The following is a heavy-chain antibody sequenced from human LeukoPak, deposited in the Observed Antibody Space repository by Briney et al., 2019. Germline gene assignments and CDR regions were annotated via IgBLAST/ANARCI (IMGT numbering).Heavy chain of an antibody. CDR1: GFTFSSFS. V-gene: IGHV3-48*02. CDR3: ARDRLTGSYGDY. D-gene: IGHD3-10*01. J-gene: IGHJ4*02. CDR2: ISSSAGTI. Sequence: GGSLRLSCAASGFTFSSFSMNWVHQAPGKGLEWISYISSSAGTIYYADSVKGRFTISRDNAKNSLYLQMNSLRDEDTAVYYCARDRLTGSYGDYWGQGTLVTVSS.